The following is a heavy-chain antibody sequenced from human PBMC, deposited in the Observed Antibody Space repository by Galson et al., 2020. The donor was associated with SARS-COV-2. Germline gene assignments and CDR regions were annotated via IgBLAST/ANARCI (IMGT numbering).Heavy chain of an antibody. CDR3: ARDFWSRYYLDS. CDR1: GGSISSTDSY. CDR2: TYYSGNT. Sequence: SETLSLTCTVSGGSISSTDSYWSWIRQSPGKGLEWIGYTYYSGNTYYNPSLKSRVTMSVDTSKNQFSLKLTSVTAADTAVYYCARDFWSRYYLDSWGQGTPVTVSS. V-gene: IGHV4-30-4*01. D-gene: IGHD3-3*01. J-gene: IGHJ4*02.